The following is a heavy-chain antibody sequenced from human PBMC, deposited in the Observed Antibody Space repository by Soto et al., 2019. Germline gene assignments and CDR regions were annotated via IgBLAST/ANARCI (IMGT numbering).Heavy chain of an antibody. D-gene: IGHD1-1*01. CDR2: MNPYSGNT. CDR1: GYTFTSSD. J-gene: IGHJ6*03. V-gene: IGHV1-8*02. CDR3: ARAVRSWNDVRHYYMDV. Sequence: GASVKVSCKASGYTFTSSDINWVRQATGQGLEWMGWMNPYSGNTGYAQTFQGRVTMTRNTSINTAYMELSSLRSEDTAVYYCARAVRSWNDVRHYYMDVWGKGTTVTVSS.